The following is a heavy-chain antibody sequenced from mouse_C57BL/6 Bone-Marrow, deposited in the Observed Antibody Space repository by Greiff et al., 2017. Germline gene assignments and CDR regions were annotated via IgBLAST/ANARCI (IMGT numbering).Heavy chain of an antibody. D-gene: IGHD1-1*01. Sequence: VQLKESVAELVRPGASVKLSCTASGFNIKNTYMHWVKQRPEQGLEWIGRIDPANGNTKYAPKFQGKATITADTSSNTAYLQLSSLTSEDTAIYYGASPYYYGSSPFAYWGQGTLVTVSA. CDR1: GFNIKNTY. CDR2: IDPANGNT. V-gene: IGHV14-3*01. J-gene: IGHJ3*01. CDR3: ASPYYYGSSPFAY.